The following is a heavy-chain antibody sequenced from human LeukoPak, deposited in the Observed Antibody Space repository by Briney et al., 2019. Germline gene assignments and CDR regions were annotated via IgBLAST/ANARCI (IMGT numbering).Heavy chain of an antibody. V-gene: IGHV4-30-4*08. D-gene: IGHD2-2*01. Sequence: SQTLSLTCTVSGGSISSGDYYWSWIRQPPGKGLEWIGYIYYSGSTYYNPSLKSRVTISVDTSKNQFSLKLSSVTAADTAVYYCARVPTAILVLDYWGQGTLVTVSS. CDR1: GGSISSGDYY. J-gene: IGHJ4*02. CDR3: ARVPTAILVLDY. CDR2: IYYSGST.